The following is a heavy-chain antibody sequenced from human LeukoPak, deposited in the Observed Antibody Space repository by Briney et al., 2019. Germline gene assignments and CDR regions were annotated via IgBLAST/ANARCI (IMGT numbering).Heavy chain of an antibody. V-gene: IGHV3-23*01. CDR3: AKDPVLRYFDWQHIGLGLDY. J-gene: IGHJ4*02. Sequence: GGSLRLSCAASGFTFTNYAMSWVRQAPGKGLEWVSGMSGSGGSTYYADSVKGRFTISRDNSKKTLYLQMNSLRAEDTAVYYFAKDPVLRYFDWQHIGLGLDYWGQGTLVTVSS. CDR1: GFTFTNYA. CDR2: MSGSGGST. D-gene: IGHD3-9*01.